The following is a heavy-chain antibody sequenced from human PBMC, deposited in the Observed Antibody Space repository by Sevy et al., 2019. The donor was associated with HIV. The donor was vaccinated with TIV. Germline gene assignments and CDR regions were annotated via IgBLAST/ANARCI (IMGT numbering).Heavy chain of an antibody. J-gene: IGHJ6*03. D-gene: IGHD2-2*03. CDR2: IKQDGSEK. CDR3: ARDGYCSSTSCYMLPRKYYYYYYMDV. CDR1: GFTFSSYW. Sequence: GGCLRLSCAASGFTFSSYWMSWVRQAPGKGLEWVANIKQDGSEKYYVDSVKGRFTISRDNAKNSLYLQMNSLRAEDTAVYYCARDGYCSSTSCYMLPRKYYYYYYMDVWGKGTTVTVSS. V-gene: IGHV3-7*03.